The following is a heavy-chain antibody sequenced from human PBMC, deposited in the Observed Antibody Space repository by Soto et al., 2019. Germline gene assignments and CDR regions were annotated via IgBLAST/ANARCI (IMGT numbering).Heavy chain of an antibody. D-gene: IGHD3-22*01. Sequence: SDTLSLTCTVSGASISSGDYYWTWIRQPPGKGLEWIGSIYYSGSTYYNPSLKSRVTISVDTSNNQFSLKLSSVTAADTAVYYCVRASYDSSTYYLDYWGQGTLVTVSS. J-gene: IGHJ4*02. CDR3: VRASYDSSTYYLDY. CDR2: IYYSGST. V-gene: IGHV4-30-4*02. CDR1: GASISSGDYY.